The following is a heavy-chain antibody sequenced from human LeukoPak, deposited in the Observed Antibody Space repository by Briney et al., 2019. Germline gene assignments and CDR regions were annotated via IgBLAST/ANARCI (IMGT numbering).Heavy chain of an antibody. CDR3: VKDIHYYGSGNYYNGYFDY. CDR2: ISSNGGST. V-gene: IGHV3-64D*09. D-gene: IGHD3-10*01. CDR1: GFSFSNYA. Sequence: PGRSLRLSCAASGFSFSNYAMHWVRQAPGKGLEYVSAISSNGGSTYYADSVKGRFTISRDNFKNTLYLQVRSLRAEDTAVYYCVKDIHYYGSGNYYNGYFDYWGQGTLVTVSS. J-gene: IGHJ4*02.